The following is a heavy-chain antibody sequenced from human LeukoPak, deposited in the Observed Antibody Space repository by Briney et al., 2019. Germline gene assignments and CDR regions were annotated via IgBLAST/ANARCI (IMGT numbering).Heavy chain of an antibody. V-gene: IGHV4-59*08. J-gene: IGHJ5*02. Sequence: PSETLSLTCTVSGGSISSYYWSWIRQPPGKGLEWIGYIYYSGSTNYNPPLKSRVTISVDTSKNQFSLRLSSVTAADTAVYYCARHESDSSSWYVKNWFDPWGQGTLVTVSS. CDR3: ARHESDSSSWYVKNWFDP. D-gene: IGHD6-13*01. CDR2: IYYSGST. CDR1: GGSISSYY.